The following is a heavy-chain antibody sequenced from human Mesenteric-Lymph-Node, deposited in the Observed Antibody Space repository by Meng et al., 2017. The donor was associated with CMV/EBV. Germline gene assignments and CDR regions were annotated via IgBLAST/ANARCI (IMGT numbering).Heavy chain of an antibody. D-gene: IGHD2-15*01. J-gene: IGHJ4*02. CDR3: ARGRGYCSGSSCKDFDY. Sequence: SETLSLTCAVYGGSFSGYYWSWIRQPPGKGLEWIGEINHSGSTNYNPSLKSRVTISVDTSKNQFSLKLSSVTAADTAVYYCARGRGYCSGSSCKDFDYWGQGTLVTVSS. V-gene: IGHV4-34*01. CDR1: GGSFSGYY. CDR2: INHSGST.